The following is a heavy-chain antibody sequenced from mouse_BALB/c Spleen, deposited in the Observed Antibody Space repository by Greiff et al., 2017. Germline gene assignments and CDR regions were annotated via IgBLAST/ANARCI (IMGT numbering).Heavy chain of an antibody. CDR2: ISYDGSN. CDR1: GYSITSGYY. D-gene: IGHD2-4*01. CDR3: ARERYEYDEEDFDY. J-gene: IGHJ2*01. Sequence: EVQLQESGPGLVKPSQSLSLTCSVTGYSITSGYYWNWIRQFPGNKLEWMGYISYDGSNNYNPSLKNRISITRNTSKNQFFLKLNSVTTEDTATYYCARERYEYDEEDFDYWGQGTTLTVSS. V-gene: IGHV3-6*02.